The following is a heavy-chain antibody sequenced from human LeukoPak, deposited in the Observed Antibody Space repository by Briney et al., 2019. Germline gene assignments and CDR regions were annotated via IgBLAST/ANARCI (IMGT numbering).Heavy chain of an antibody. D-gene: IGHD2-2*02. CDR3: AGRGPCSSTSCYTGGFDY. V-gene: IGHV4-38-2*01. CDR1: GYSISSGYY. J-gene: IGHJ4*02. CDR2: IYHSGST. Sequence: PSETLSLTCAVSGYSISSGYYWGWIRRPPGKGLEWIGRIYHSGSTYYTPSLKSRVTISVDTSKNQFSLKLSSVTAADTAVYYCAGRGPCSSTSCYTGGFDYWGQGTLVTVSS.